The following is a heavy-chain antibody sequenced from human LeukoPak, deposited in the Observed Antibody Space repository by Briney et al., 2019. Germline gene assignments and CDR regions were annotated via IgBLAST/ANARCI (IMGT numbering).Heavy chain of an antibody. V-gene: IGHV3-21*04. CDR2: INSRSDYI. J-gene: IGHJ6*02. CDR1: GFTFSRFA. D-gene: IGHD3-3*01. Sequence: GGSLRLSCAASGFTFSRFAMNWVRQAPGKGLEWVASINSRSDYIYYADSVKGRFTISRDNAKNSLYLQMNSLRSDDTAVYYCARDSPMRLTTYYYYYGMDVWGQGTTVTVSS. CDR3: ARDSPMRLTTYYYYYGMDV.